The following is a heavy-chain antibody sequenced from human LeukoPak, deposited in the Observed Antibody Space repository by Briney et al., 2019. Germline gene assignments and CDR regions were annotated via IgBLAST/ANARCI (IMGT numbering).Heavy chain of an antibody. CDR2: IYYSGST. D-gene: IGHD3-22*01. Sequence: PSETLSLTCTVSGGSISSGGYYWSWIRQHPGKGLEWIGYIYYSGSTYYNPSLKSRVTMSVDTSKNQFSLKLSSVTAADTAVYYCARGEYYYDSSGYYPPDYWGQGTLVTVSS. J-gene: IGHJ4*02. CDR3: ARGEYYYDSSGYYPPDY. CDR1: GGSISSGGYY. V-gene: IGHV4-30-4*08.